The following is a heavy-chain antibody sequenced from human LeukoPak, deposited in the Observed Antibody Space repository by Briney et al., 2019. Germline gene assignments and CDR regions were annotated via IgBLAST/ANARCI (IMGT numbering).Heavy chain of an antibody. D-gene: IGHD2-15*01. CDR3: ARDLLLDY. CDR1: GFTFSSYE. V-gene: IGHV3-48*03. J-gene: IGHJ4*02. CDR2: ISKGGSTI. Sequence: GGPLRLSCAASGFTFSSYEMNWLRQAPGKGPEWVSYISKGGSTIYYADSVKGRFTISRDNTKNSLYLQMNSLRGEDKAVYYCARDLLLDYWGQGTLVTVSS.